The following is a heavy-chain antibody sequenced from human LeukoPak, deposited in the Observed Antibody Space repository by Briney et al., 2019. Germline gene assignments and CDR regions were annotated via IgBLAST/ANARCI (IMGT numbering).Heavy chain of an antibody. D-gene: IGHD4-17*01. Sequence: GGSLRLSCAASGFTFSNYWMHWVRHAPGKGLVWVSRIKSDGSSTSYADSVKGRFTISRDNNKNTLYLQMNNLRAEDTAVYYCAPYYTVTTGYWGQGTLVTVSS. V-gene: IGHV3-74*01. CDR1: GFTFSNYW. CDR3: APYYTVTTGY. J-gene: IGHJ4*02. CDR2: IKSDGSST.